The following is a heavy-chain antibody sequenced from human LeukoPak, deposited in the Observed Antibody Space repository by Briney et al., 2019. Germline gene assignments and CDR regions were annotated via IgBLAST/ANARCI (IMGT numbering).Heavy chain of an antibody. CDR2: IKHDGSEK. CDR1: GFSFTNYF. CDR3: ATDRGWRTSGYYLYYFEY. V-gene: IGHV3-7*01. Sequence: GGSLRLSCAASGFSFTNYFMSWVRQAPGKGLEWVASIKHDGSEKYYVDSVRGRFTISRDNTMNSLYLQMSSLRAEDTAVYYCATDRGWRTSGYYLYYFEYWGQGTLVTYSS. D-gene: IGHD3-3*01. J-gene: IGHJ4*02.